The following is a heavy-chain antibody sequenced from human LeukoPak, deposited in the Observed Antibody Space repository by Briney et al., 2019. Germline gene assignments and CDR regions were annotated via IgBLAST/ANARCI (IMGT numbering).Heavy chain of an antibody. CDR3: ARPFYYDTNGGEGMDV. CDR2: ITTSGTYI. Sequence: GGSLRLSCAASGFTFTRFNMNWVRQAPGKGLELVSSITTSGTYIYYADSVQGRFTISRDNAKNSLYLQMNSLRAEDTAVYYCARPFYYDTNGGEGMDVWGQGITVTVSS. CDR1: GFTFTRFN. J-gene: IGHJ6*02. D-gene: IGHD2-8*01. V-gene: IGHV3-21*06.